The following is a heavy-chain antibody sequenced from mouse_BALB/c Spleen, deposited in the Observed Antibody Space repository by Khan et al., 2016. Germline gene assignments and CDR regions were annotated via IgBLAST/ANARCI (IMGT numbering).Heavy chain of an antibody. D-gene: IGHD1-1*01. CDR3: ATTVVAPRFAY. Sequence: EVQLQESGPGLVKPSQSLSLTCTVTGYSITSDYAWNWIRQFPGNKLDWMGYISYSGSTSYKPSLKSRISITRDTSKNQFFLQLKSGPTEDTATYYCATTVVAPRFAYWGQGTLVTVSA. V-gene: IGHV3-2*02. J-gene: IGHJ3*01. CDR2: ISYSGST. CDR1: GYSITSDYA.